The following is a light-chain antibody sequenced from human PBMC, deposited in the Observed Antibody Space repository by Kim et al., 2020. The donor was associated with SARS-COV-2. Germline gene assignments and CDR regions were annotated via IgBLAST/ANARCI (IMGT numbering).Light chain of an antibody. J-gene: IGKJ1*01. Sequence: VSVGDRVPIACRASQDIKNNVAWYQQKPGQVPKVLIYDASTLQSGVPSRFSGSGSGTDFTLTISSLQPEDVATYYCQRYNGALETFGQGTKVDIK. V-gene: IGKV1-27*01. CDR3: QRYNGALET. CDR1: QDIKNN. CDR2: DAS.